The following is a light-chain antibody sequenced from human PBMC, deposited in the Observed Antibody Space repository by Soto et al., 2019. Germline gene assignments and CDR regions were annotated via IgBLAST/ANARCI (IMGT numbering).Light chain of an antibody. Sequence: QSALTQPASVSGSPGQSITISCTGTSSDVGTYNLVSWYQHHPGKAPKLMFYEGSKRPSGVSNRFSGSKSGNTASLTISGLQAEDEADYYCCSYAGSSTYVFGTGTKLTVL. CDR3: CSYAGSSTYV. V-gene: IGLV2-23*01. CDR2: EGS. J-gene: IGLJ1*01. CDR1: SSDVGTYNL.